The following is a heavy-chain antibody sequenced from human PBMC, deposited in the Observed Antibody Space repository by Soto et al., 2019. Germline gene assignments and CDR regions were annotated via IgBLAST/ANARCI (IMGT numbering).Heavy chain of an antibody. CDR3: ARLGDDSSGYYPYYYGMDV. Sequence: GESLKISCNGSGYSFTSYWISWVGQMPGKGLEWMGRIDPSDSYTNYSPSFQGHVTISADKSISTAYLQWSSLKASDTAMYYCARLGDDSSGYYPYYYGMDVWGQGTTVTVSS. CDR1: GYSFTSYW. J-gene: IGHJ6*02. V-gene: IGHV5-10-1*01. CDR2: IDPSDSYT. D-gene: IGHD3-22*01.